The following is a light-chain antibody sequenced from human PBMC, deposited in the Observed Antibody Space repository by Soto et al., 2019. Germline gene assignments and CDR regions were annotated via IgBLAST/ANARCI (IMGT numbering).Light chain of an antibody. CDR2: NNN. J-gene: IGLJ2*01. V-gene: IGLV1-44*01. CDR1: SSNIGSNI. CDR3: AAWDDSLNEVV. Sequence: QSVLTQTPSASGTPGQRVTISCSGSSSNIGSNIVNWYQQLPGTAPKLLIYNNNQRPSGVPDRFSDSKSGTSASLAISGLQSEDEADYFCAAWDDSLNEVVFGGGTKVTVL.